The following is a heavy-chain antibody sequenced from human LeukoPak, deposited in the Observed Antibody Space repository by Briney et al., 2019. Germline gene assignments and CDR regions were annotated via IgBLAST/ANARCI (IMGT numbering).Heavy chain of an antibody. CDR1: GYTFTSYA. CDR3: ARRIRAPAASSAYGNPADDY. J-gene: IGHJ4*02. CDR2: INTNTGNP. D-gene: IGHD2-2*01. V-gene: IGHV7-4-1*02. Sequence: GASVKVSCKASGYTFTSYAMNWVRQAPGQGLEWMGWINTNTGNPTYAQGFTGRFVFSLDTSVSTAYLQINGLKAEDTAVYYCARRIRAPAASSAYGNPADDYWGQGTLVTVSS.